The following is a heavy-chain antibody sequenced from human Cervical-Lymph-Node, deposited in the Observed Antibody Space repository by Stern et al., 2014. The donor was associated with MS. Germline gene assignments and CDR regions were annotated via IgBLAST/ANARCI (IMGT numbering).Heavy chain of an antibody. CDR2: VSTYNGGT. CDR3: ARDRWGSHDIGGTYYRF. CDR1: GYTFTSYG. D-gene: IGHD3-22*01. Sequence: HVQLVQSGAEVKKPGASVKVSCETSGYTFTSYGISWIRQVPGQGLEWMAWVSTYNGGTNFSQKFQGIVTMTTKPLLNSVCMDMRSLRSDDTAVYFCARDRWGSHDIGGTYYRFWGQGTPITVSS. J-gene: IGHJ4*02. V-gene: IGHV1-18*01.